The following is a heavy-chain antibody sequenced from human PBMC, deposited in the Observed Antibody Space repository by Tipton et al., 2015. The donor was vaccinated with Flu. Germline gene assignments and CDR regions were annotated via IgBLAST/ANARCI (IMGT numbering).Heavy chain of an antibody. CDR1: GTSINSYY. J-gene: IGHJ5*01. CDR3: AAFCWGGTRPDS. V-gene: IGHV4-59*01. Sequence: TLSLTCSVSGTSINSYYWTWIRQPPGKGLEWIGLIYHTGLTNYKSSLRSRLTMSLDTSKNQVSLRLTSVTVADTAMYFCAAFCWGGTRPDSWGQGTLVTVSP. CDR2: IYHTGLT. D-gene: IGHD3-16*01.